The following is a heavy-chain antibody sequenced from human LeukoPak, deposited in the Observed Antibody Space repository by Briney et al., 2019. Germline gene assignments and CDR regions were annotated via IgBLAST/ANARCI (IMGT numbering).Heavy chain of an antibody. V-gene: IGHV1-46*01. Sequence: GASVKVSCQTSGYTFSTYYMHWVRQAPGQGLAWMGVINPSGGSTTYAQKFQGRVTMTRDTSTTTVYMELSTLGTEDTAVYYCARDTSSYGSLYCFDYWGQGTLVTVSS. J-gene: IGHJ4*02. D-gene: IGHD5-18*01. CDR1: GYTFSTYY. CDR3: ARDTSSYGSLYCFDY. CDR2: INPSGGST.